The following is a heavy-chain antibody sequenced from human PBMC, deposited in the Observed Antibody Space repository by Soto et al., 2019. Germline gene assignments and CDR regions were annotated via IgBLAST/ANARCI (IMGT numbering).Heavy chain of an antibody. V-gene: IGHV3-23*01. Sequence: EVQLLESGGGLVQPGGSLRLSCAASGFIFSSYAMSWVRQAPGKGLEWVSTISGSGDTTYYADSVKGRFTISRDNSRTTVNLQMDTLRAEDTAVYYCAQVGGAMEVASITGGFFDSWGQGTLVTVSS. J-gene: IGHJ4*02. D-gene: IGHD5-12*01. CDR1: GFIFSSYA. CDR2: ISGSGDTT. CDR3: AQVGGAMEVASITGGFFDS.